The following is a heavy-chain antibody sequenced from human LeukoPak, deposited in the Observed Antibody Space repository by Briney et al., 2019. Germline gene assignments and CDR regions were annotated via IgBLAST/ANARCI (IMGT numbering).Heavy chain of an antibody. Sequence: GGSLRLSCAPSGFTFARYGMHWVRRSPRKGLQWVAVILYDGRNRYYAVSVKRRFTISRDDSKREVYLKMINLRAEDTALYYCAKGGVAKVDYFDYWGQGTLVTVSS. D-gene: IGHD5-12*01. V-gene: IGHV3-30*18. CDR2: ILYDGRNR. CDR3: AKGGVAKVDYFDY. CDR1: GFTFARYG. J-gene: IGHJ4*02.